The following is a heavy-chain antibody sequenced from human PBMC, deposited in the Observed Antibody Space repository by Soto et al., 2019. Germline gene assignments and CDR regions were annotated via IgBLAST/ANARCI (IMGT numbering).Heavy chain of an antibody. V-gene: IGHV2-70*11. J-gene: IGHJ3*02. Sequence: SGPTLVKPTQTLTLTCTFSGFSLSPIGMCVSWILQPPGKALEWLARIDWENDKYYSTSMKTRLTISKDTSKNQVVLTMTNMDPVDTATYYCARIWSGLLYAFDIWGQGTMVTVSS. CDR2: IDWENDK. CDR1: GFSLSPIGMC. CDR3: ARIWSGLLYAFDI. D-gene: IGHD3-10*01.